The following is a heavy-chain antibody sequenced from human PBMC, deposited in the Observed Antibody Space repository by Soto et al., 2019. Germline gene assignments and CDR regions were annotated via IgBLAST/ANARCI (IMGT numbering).Heavy chain of an antibody. CDR2: IYYNGTT. CDR3: PRDAPLWVGELSQ. D-gene: IGHD3-10*01. Sequence: QVQLQESGPGLVKPSQTLSLTCTVIGGSIRSPNFSWSWIRQHPGKGPEWIGNIYYNGTTTYSPSLESRLTISLDPSKNQFSLTLKSVTAADTSVYYCPRDAPLWVGELSQWGQGTLVTVSS. CDR1: GGSIRSPNFS. J-gene: IGHJ4*02. V-gene: IGHV4-31*03.